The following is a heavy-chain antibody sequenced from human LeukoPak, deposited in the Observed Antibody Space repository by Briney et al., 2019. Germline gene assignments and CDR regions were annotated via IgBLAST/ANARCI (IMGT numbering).Heavy chain of an antibody. CDR1: GFTFSSYD. V-gene: IGHV3-13*01. J-gene: IGHJ4*02. D-gene: IGHD5-12*01. CDR2: TGTAGDT. Sequence: QAGGSLRLSCAASGFTFSSYDMHWVRQATGKGLEWVSATGTAGDTYYPGSVKGRFTISRENTKNSLYLQMNSLRAGDTAVYYCARGAHGYNYRYFDYWGQGTLVTVSS. CDR3: ARGAHGYNYRYFDY.